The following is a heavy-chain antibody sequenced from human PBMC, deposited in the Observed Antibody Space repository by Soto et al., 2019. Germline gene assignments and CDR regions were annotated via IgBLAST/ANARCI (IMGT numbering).Heavy chain of an antibody. CDR1: GVSVRLYA. CDR3: ARLPGPLVSVLYLYPLDAREPRTDVEI. D-gene: IGHD2-21*02. V-gene: IGHV3-30*04. J-gene: IGHJ6*03. Sequence: PGGCVGICSAACGVSVRLYAMDGSRKAPGKGLEWEAVISFEGSNKFYADSVKGRFTISKDNSQNTLYLQMNDLRHEDTAVYYCARLPGPLVSVLYLYPLDAREPRTDVEIWGNRTTVTVSS. CDR2: ISFEGSNK.